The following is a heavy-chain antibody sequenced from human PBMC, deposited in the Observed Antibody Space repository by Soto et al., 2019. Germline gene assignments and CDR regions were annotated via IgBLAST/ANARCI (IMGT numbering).Heavy chain of an antibody. V-gene: IGHV3-48*02. Sequence: GGSLRLSCEASGFTISECSMNWVRQATGKGLEWLTYITIRTGNVLYADSVRGRFTISADNAENSVILQMNSLRDEDSAVYFCVRDRDLYRDMFHADLWGQGTLVTVSS. CDR3: VRDRDLYRDMFHADL. CDR1: GFTISECS. J-gene: IGHJ4*01. D-gene: IGHD3-10*02. CDR2: ITIRTGNV.